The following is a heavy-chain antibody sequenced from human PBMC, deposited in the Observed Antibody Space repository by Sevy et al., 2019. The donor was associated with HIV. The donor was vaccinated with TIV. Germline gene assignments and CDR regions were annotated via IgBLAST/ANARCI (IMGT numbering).Heavy chain of an antibody. CDR3: ARVFSGSAPGFDY. J-gene: IGHJ4*02. V-gene: IGHV3-7*01. D-gene: IGHD6-19*01. Sequence: GGSLRLSCASSGITFSESLMSWVRQAPGKGLEWVASIKQDGSKKYYVDSVKGRFSISRDNAKNSLYLQMNSLRGDDTALYYCARVFSGSAPGFDYWGQGTLVTVSS. CDR2: IKQDGSKK. CDR1: GITFSESL.